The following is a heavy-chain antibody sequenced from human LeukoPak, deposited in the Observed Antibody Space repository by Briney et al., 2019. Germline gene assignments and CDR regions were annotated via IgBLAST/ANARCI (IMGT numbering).Heavy chain of an antibody. D-gene: IGHD2-15*01. CDR3: ARHVVVADTWVFAP. V-gene: IGHV4-59*08. J-gene: IGHJ5*02. CDR2: IYYTGST. Sequence: SSETLSLTCTVSGGSISSYYWSWIRQPPGKGLEWIGYIYYTGSTNYNPSLESGVTISVDTSKNQFSLKLSSVTAADTAVYYCARHVVVADTWVFAPWGQGTLVTVSS. CDR1: GGSISSYY.